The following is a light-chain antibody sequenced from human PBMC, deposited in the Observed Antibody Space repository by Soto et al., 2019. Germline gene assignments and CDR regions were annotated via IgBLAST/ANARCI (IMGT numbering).Light chain of an antibody. J-gene: IGLJ1*01. CDR1: SSDVGGYNY. CDR3: SSYTTRSTLV. Sequence: QSALTQPASVSGSPGQSITISCTGTSSDVGGYNYVSWYQHHPGKAPKLMIYEVSNRPSGVSNRFSGSKSGKTASLTISGLQAEDEADYYCSSYTTRSTLVFGTGTKLTVL. CDR2: EVS. V-gene: IGLV2-14*01.